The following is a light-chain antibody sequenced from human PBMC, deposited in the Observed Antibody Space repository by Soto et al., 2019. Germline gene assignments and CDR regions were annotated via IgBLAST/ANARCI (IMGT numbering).Light chain of an antibody. J-gene: IGLJ1*01. CDR3: NSYTSNNTYV. CDR2: DVS. V-gene: IGLV2-14*03. Sequence: QSVLTQPASVSGSPGQAITISCSGTSSDVGAFNYVSWYQQHPGKAPKLMIYDVSNRPSGVSNRFSGSKSGNTASLIISGLRAEDEADYYCNSYTSNNTYVFGTGTKATVL. CDR1: SSDVGAFNY.